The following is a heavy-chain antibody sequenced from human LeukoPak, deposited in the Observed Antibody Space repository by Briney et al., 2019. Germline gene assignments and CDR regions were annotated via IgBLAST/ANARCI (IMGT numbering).Heavy chain of an antibody. CDR3: AKDYYDSSGYLPYYFDY. CDR1: GFTFDDYA. J-gene: IGHJ4*02. CDR2: ISWNSGSI. Sequence: GGSLRLSCAASGFTFDDYAMHWVRQAPGKGLEWVSGISWNSGSIGYADSVKGRFTISRDNAKNSLYLQMNSLRAEDTAVYYCAKDYYDSSGYLPYYFDYWGQGTLVTVSS. D-gene: IGHD3-22*01. V-gene: IGHV3-9*01.